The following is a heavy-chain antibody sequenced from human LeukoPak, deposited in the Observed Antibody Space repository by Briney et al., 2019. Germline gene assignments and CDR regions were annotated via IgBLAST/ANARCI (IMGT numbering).Heavy chain of an antibody. Sequence: PGGSLRLSCAASGFTFSSYSMNWVRQAPGKGLEWVSSISSSSYIYYADSVKGRFTISRDNAKNSLYLQMNSLRAEDTAVYYCARDGYDSSGYYPIFDYWGQGTLVTVSS. CDR3: ARDGYDSSGYYPIFDY. CDR1: GFTFSSYS. CDR2: ISSSSYI. D-gene: IGHD3-22*01. J-gene: IGHJ4*02. V-gene: IGHV3-21*01.